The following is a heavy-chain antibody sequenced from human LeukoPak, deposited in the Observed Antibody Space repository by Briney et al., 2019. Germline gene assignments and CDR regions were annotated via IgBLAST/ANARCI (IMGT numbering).Heavy chain of an antibody. CDR3: ARDLVVPAARAVSFSDYYMDV. J-gene: IGHJ6*03. V-gene: IGHV4-59*01. D-gene: IGHD2-2*01. CDR2: IYYSGST. CDR1: GGSISSYY. Sequence: SETLSLTCTVSGGSISSYYWSWIRQPPGKGLEWIGYIYYSGSTNYNPSLKSRFTISVDTSKNQFSLKLSSVTAADTAVYYCARDLVVPAARAVSFSDYYMDVWGKGTTVTVSS.